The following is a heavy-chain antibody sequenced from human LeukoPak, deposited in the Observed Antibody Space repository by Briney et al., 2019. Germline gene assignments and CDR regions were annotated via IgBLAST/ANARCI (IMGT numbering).Heavy chain of an antibody. CDR2: ISGSGGST. D-gene: IGHD6-25*01. V-gene: IGHV3-23*01. CDR1: GFTFSSYA. Sequence: GGSLRLSCAASGFTFSSYAMSWVRQAPGKGLEWVSAISGSGGSTYYADSVKGRFTISRGNAKNSLYLQMNSLRAEDTAVYYCARESGHSDYWGQGTLVTVSS. CDR3: ARESGHSDY. J-gene: IGHJ4*02.